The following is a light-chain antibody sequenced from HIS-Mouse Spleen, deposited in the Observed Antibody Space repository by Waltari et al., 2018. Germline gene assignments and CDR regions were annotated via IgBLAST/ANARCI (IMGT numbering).Light chain of an antibody. CDR1: SGSIASNY. J-gene: IGLJ3*02. Sequence: NFMLTQPHSVSESPGKTVTISCTGSSGSIASNYVQWYQQRPGSAPTTVIYEDNQRPSGVPDRCSDSIDSSANSASLTISGLKTEDEADYYCQSYDSSNWVFGGGTKLTVL. V-gene: IGLV6-57*02. CDR3: QSYDSSNWV. CDR2: EDN.